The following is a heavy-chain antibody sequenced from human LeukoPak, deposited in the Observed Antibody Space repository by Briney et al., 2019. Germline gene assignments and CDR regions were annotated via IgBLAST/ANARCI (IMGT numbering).Heavy chain of an antibody. CDR1: GFTFSNYA. CDR3: AGALWATDGY. V-gene: IGHV3-21*01. CDR2: ISSSSSYI. J-gene: IGHJ4*02. Sequence: GGSLRLSCAASGFTFSNYAMGWVRQAPGKGLEWVSSISSSSSYIYYADSVKGRFTISRDNAKNSLYLQMNSLRAEDTAVYYCAGALWATDGYWGQGTLVTVSS. D-gene: IGHD5-12*01.